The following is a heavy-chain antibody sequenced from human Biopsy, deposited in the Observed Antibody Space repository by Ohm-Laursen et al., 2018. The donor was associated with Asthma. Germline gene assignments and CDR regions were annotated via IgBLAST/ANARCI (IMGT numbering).Heavy chain of an antibody. V-gene: IGHV4-59*07. J-gene: IGHJ5*02. Sequence: SVTLSLTCTVSGGSISSDYWSWLRQSPGKGLEWIGYIHNSGNTNYNPSLKSRVTISLDTSKNHFSLRLSFVTAADTAVYFCARGQGRGIQLWSLDPWGQGILVTVSS. CDR2: IHNSGNT. CDR3: ARGQGRGIQLWSLDP. D-gene: IGHD5-18*01. CDR1: GGSISSDY.